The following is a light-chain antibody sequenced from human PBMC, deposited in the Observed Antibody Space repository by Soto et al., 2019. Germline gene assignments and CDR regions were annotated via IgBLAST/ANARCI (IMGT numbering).Light chain of an antibody. CDR3: AGWDDSMNGYV. CDR1: SSNIRSYT. V-gene: IGLV1-44*01. CDR2: SND. Sequence: QSVLTQPPSASGTPGQRVTISCSGSSSNIRSYTVNWYKQLPGTAPKLLIYSNDRRPSRVPDRFSGSKSATSASLVIRGLQSEDEDDYYCAGWDDSMNGYVFGTGTKVTVL. J-gene: IGLJ1*01.